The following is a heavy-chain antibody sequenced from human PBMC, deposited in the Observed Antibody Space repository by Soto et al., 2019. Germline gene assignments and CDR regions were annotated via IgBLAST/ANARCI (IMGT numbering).Heavy chain of an antibody. D-gene: IGHD2-2*01. CDR2: IYWDDDK. V-gene: IGHV2-5*02. J-gene: IGHJ5*02. CDR3: ARGVPAAMVGWFDP. Sequence: SGPTLVNPTQTLTLTCTFSGFSLSTSGVGMGWIRQPPGKALEWLALIYWDDDKRYSPSLKSRLTITKDTSRNQVVLTMTNMDPVDTVTYYCARGVPAAMVGWFDPWGQGTLVTVSS. CDR1: GFSLSTSGVG.